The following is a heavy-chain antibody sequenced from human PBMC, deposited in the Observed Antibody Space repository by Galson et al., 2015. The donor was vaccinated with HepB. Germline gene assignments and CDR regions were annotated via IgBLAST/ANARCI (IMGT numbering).Heavy chain of an antibody. J-gene: IGHJ4*02. CDR2: IYTTGHIYTSGSA. CDR3: ARNNYFDF. Sequence: ETLSLTCSVSGVSISSYYWNWIRQPAGKGLEWIGRIYTTGHIYTSGSANYNPSLKSRVTMSVDTSKNQVSLNLRSVTAADTAVYFCARNNYFDFWGQGTLVTVSS. CDR1: GVSISSYY. V-gene: IGHV4-4*07.